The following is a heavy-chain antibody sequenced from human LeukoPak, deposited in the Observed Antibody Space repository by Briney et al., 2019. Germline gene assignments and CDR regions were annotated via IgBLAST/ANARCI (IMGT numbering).Heavy chain of an antibody. CDR2: ISSTGSTI. J-gene: IGHJ4*02. CDR3: ARGRNWGSDY. Sequence: GGSLRLSCAASGFTFSSYEMNWVRQAPGKGLEWVSYISSTGSTIYYADSVKGRFTISRDNAKNTLYLQMNSLRAEDTAVYYCARGRNWGSDYWGQGTLVTVSS. D-gene: IGHD7-27*01. CDR1: GFTFSSYE. V-gene: IGHV3-48*03.